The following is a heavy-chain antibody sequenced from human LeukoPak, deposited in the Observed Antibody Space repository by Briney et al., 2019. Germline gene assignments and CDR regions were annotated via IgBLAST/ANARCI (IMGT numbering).Heavy chain of an antibody. CDR1: GFTFSSYA. V-gene: IGHV3-23*01. CDR2: ISGSGGST. Sequence: GGSLRLSCAASGFTFSSYAMSWVRQAPGKGLEWVSAISGSGGSTYYADSVKGRFTISRDNSKNTLYLQMNSLRAEDTAVYYCANDRALRYFDWGPFDYWGQGTLVTVSS. CDR3: ANDRALRYFDWGPFDY. D-gene: IGHD3-9*01. J-gene: IGHJ4*02.